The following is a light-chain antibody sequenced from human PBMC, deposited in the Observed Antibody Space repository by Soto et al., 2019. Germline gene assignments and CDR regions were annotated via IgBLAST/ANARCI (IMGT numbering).Light chain of an antibody. J-gene: IGKJ3*01. Sequence: EIVMTQAPATLSVSPGERATLSCRASQSVSSYLAWYQQKPGQPPRLLIIGASTTATGVLARFSGSGSGREFTLTISSLQSEDFAVYYCQQYNDWPPFTFGPGTKVDIK. CDR1: QSVSSY. V-gene: IGKV3-15*01. CDR3: QQYNDWPPFT. CDR2: GAS.